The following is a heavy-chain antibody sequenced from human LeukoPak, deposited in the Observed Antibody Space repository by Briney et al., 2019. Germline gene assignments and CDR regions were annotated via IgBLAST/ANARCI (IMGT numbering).Heavy chain of an antibody. J-gene: IGHJ3*02. D-gene: IGHD6-13*01. CDR1: GFTFSSYA. Sequence: GGSLRLSCAASGFTFSSYAMSWVRQAPGKGLEWVSAISGSGGSTYYADSVKGRFTISGDNSKNTLYLQMNSLRAEDTAVYYCAKVMWWAAAGTFHDAFDIWGQGTMVTVSS. CDR3: AKVMWWAAAGTFHDAFDI. CDR2: ISGSGGST. V-gene: IGHV3-23*01.